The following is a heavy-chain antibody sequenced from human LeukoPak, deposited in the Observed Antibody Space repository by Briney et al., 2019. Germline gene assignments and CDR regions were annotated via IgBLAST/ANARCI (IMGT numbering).Heavy chain of an antibody. D-gene: IGHD3-10*01. CDR3: ARDKAGSGIDY. CDR1: GYTFTSYG. V-gene: IGHV1-2*02. J-gene: IGHJ4*02. Sequence: ASVKVSCKASGYTFTSYGISWVRQAPGQGLEWMGWINPNSGGTNYAQKFQGRVTMTRDTSISTAYMELSRLRSDDTAVYYCARDKAGSGIDYWGQGTLVTVSS. CDR2: INPNSGGT.